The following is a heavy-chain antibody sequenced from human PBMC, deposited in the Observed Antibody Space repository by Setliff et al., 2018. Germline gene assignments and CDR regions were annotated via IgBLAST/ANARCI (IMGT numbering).Heavy chain of an antibody. J-gene: IGHJ4*02. V-gene: IGHV3-48*03. Sequence: PGGSLRLSCAASGFTFSSYEMNWVRQAPGKGLEWVSYISSSGSTIFYADSVKGRFTISRDNAKKSLYLQMNSLRVEDTAVYYCACPDILTGLSDYWGQGTLVTVSS. CDR3: ACPDILTGLSDY. CDR2: ISSSGSTI. D-gene: IGHD3-9*01. CDR1: GFTFSSYE.